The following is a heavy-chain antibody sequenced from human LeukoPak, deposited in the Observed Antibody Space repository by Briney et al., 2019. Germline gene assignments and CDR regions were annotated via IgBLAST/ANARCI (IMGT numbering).Heavy chain of an antibody. CDR1: GFTLTNYH. Sequence: GGSLRLSCAASGFTLTNYHMNWVRQAPGKGLEWVSYISARSNAIYYADSVRGRFTISRDNAKNSLYLQMSSLRAEDTAVYYCANSPGRYFDYWGQGTLVTVSS. V-gene: IGHV3-48*01. J-gene: IGHJ4*02. CDR2: ISARSNAI. D-gene: IGHD2-21*01. CDR3: ANSPGRYFDY.